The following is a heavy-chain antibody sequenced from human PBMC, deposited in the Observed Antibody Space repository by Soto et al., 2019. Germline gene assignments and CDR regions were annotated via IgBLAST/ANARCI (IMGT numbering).Heavy chain of an antibody. Sequence: GGSLRLSCAASGFTFSSYAMSWVRQAPGKGLEWVSAISGSGGSTYYADSVKGRFTISRDNSKNTLYLQMNSLRAEDTAVYYCAKLDCSGGSCHPGGFDYWGQGTLVTVSS. J-gene: IGHJ4*02. D-gene: IGHD2-15*01. CDR2: ISGSGGST. CDR3: AKLDCSGGSCHPGGFDY. CDR1: GFTFSSYA. V-gene: IGHV3-23*01.